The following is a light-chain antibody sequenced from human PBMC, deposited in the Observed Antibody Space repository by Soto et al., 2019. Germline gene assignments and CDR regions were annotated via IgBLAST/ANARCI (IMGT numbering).Light chain of an antibody. Sequence: EIVLTQSPGTLSLSPGERATLSCRASQSVSGSYLAWYQQKPGQSPRLLIYGSSDRATGIPDRFSGSGSGTAFTLTISRVEPEDFAVYYCQQYGSSPPYTFGQGTKLEIK. CDR2: GSS. CDR3: QQYGSSPPYT. CDR1: QSVSGSY. V-gene: IGKV3-20*01. J-gene: IGKJ2*01.